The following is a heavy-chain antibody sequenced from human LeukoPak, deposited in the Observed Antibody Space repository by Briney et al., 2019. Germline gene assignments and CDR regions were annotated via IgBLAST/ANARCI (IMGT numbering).Heavy chain of an antibody. J-gene: IGHJ6*03. D-gene: IGHD5-18*01. V-gene: IGHV3-7*01. CDR3: ARLDTAMGLYYYYYMDV. Sequence: GGSLRLSCAASGFTFDDYAMHWVRQAPGKGLEWVANIKQDGSEKYYVDSVKGRFTISRDNAKNSLYLQMNSLRAEDTAVYYCARLDTAMGLYYYYYMDVWGKGTTVTISS. CDR1: GFTFDDYA. CDR2: IKQDGSEK.